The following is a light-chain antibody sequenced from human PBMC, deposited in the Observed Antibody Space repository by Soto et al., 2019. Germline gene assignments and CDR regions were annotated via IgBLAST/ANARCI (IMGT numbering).Light chain of an antibody. CDR2: GTS. V-gene: IGKV3-20*01. Sequence: IVLTQSPGTLSLSPRERATLSCRASQSLTSRYLAWYRQKPGQAPRLLIYGTSSRATGIPDRFSGSGSGTEFTLTISSLQSEDFAVYYCQQYNNWPSITFGQGTRLEIK. CDR1: QSLTSRY. J-gene: IGKJ5*01. CDR3: QQYNNWPSIT.